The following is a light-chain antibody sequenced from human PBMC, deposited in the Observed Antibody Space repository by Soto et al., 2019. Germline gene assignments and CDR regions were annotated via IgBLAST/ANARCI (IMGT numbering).Light chain of an antibody. V-gene: IGKV3-15*01. J-gene: IGKJ2*01. CDR1: QSVSSN. CDR3: QQYNNWPPYT. CDR2: GAS. Sequence: EIVLTQSPATLSMSPGERVTLSCTTSQSVSSNLAWYQQKPGQAPRLLIYGASTRATGVPARFSGSGSGTVFTLTISSLQSEDVAVYYCQQYNNWPPYTFGQGTKLEIK.